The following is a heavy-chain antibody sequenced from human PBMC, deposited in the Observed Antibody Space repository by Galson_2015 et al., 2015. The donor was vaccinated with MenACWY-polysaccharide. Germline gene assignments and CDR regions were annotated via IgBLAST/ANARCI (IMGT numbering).Heavy chain of an antibody. D-gene: IGHD1-14*01. CDR1: GYKFTSYD. CDR2: MNPNSGNT. CDR3: ARIIARKYPFAGL. Sequence: SVKVSCKASGYKFTSYDINWVRQATGQGLEWMGWMNPNSGNTGYAQKFQGRVTMTSNSAITTAYMELSSLRSEDTAVYYCARIIARKYPFAGLRGQGTPVTVS. V-gene: IGHV1-8*01. J-gene: IGHJ4*02.